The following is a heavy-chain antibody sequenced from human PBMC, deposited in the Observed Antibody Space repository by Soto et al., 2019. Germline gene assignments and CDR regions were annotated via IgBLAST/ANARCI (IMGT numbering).Heavy chain of an antibody. V-gene: IGHV3-13*01. CDR1: GFTFSSYD. J-gene: IGHJ3*02. Sequence: EVQLVESGGGLVQPGGSLRLSCAASGFTFSSYDMHWVRQATGKGLEWVSAIGTAGDTYYPGSVKGRFTISRENAKNSLYLQMNSLRAGDTVVYYCARAGRTDAFDIWGQGTMVTVSS. CDR3: ARAGRTDAFDI. CDR2: IGTAGDT.